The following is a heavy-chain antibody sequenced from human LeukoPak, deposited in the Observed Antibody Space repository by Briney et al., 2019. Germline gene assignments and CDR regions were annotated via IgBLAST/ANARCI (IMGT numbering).Heavy chain of an antibody. Sequence: PGGSLRLSCVASGFTISTNWMSWVRQAPGKGLEWVANIKQDGSEKYYVDSVKGRFAISRDNAKNSLFLQMNSLRAEDTAVYYCARVAPYYDFWSGYENAFDIWGQGTMVTVSS. CDR2: IKQDGSEK. CDR1: GFTISTNW. CDR3: ARVAPYYDFWSGYENAFDI. V-gene: IGHV3-7*01. J-gene: IGHJ3*02. D-gene: IGHD3-3*01.